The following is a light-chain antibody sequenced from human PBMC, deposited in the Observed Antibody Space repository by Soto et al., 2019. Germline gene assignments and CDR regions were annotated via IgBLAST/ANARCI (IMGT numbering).Light chain of an antibody. V-gene: IGKV1-12*01. CDR2: AAS. CDR1: HSIGTW. CDR3: QQGDSFPIT. Sequence: DIQMTQSPSSVSSSVGDTVTITCRASHSIGTWLAWYQQKPGTVPKLLIYAASSLQSGVPSRFSGSRAGTEFTLTITSLQPEDFGTYYCQQGDSFPITFGQGTRLDIK. J-gene: IGKJ5*01.